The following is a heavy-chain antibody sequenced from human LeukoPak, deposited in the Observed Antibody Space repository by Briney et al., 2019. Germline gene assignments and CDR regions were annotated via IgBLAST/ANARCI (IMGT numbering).Heavy chain of an antibody. CDR1: ASTFSSYW. CDR2: IKQDGSEK. D-gene: IGHD5-12*01. V-gene: IGHV3-7*01. Sequence: RCLRLSCAASASTFSSYWMSWVRQAPGKGLEWVANIKQDGSEKYYVDSVKGRFTISRDNAKNSLYLQMNSLRAEDTAVYYCARALVATTNYYYYYYMDVWGKGTTVTVSS. CDR3: ARALVATTNYYYYYYMDV. J-gene: IGHJ6*03.